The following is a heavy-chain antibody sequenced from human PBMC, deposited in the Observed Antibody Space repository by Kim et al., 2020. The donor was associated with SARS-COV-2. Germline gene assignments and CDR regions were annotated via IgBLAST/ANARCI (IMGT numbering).Heavy chain of an antibody. Sequence: GGSLRLSCAASGFTFSDHYMDWVRQAPGKGLEWVGRIRNKANSYSTEYVASVKGRFIISRDDSKNSLYLQMNSLKIEDTALYYCARDGVVGAGVDALDIWGQGTMVTVSS. CDR3: ARDGVVGAGVDALDI. J-gene: IGHJ3*02. D-gene: IGHD6-13*01. CDR1: GFTFSDHY. CDR2: IRNKANSYST. V-gene: IGHV3-72*01.